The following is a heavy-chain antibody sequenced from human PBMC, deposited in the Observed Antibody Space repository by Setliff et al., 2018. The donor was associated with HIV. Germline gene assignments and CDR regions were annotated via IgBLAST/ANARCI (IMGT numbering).Heavy chain of an antibody. CDR3: ARFRYSGSYYVGDAFDI. J-gene: IGHJ3*02. Sequence: PGESLKISCRGSGYIFTSYWIGWVRQMPGKGLEWMGIIYAGDSDTKYSPSFQGQVTISADKSIDTAYLQWSSLKASDTAMYYCARFRYSGSYYVGDAFDIWGQGTMVTVSS. CDR1: GYIFTSYW. CDR2: IYAGDSDT. V-gene: IGHV5-51*01. D-gene: IGHD1-26*01.